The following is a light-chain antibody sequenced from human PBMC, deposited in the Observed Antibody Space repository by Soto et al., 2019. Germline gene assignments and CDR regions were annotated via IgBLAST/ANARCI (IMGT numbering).Light chain of an antibody. CDR1: SSDVGDYNY. J-gene: IGLJ3*02. Sequence: QSALTQPASVSGSPGQSITISCTGTSSDVGDYNYVSWYQQHPGKVPKLMIYEVSNRPSGVSYRFSGSKSGNTASLTISGLQAEDEADYYCSSYTSSSTNWVFGGGTQLTVL. CDR2: EVS. CDR3: SSYTSSSTNWV. V-gene: IGLV2-14*01.